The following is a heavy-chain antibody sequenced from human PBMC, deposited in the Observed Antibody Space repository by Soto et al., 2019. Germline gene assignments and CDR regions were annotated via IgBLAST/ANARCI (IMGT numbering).Heavy chain of an antibody. CDR3: ARREFKGVVPQN. V-gene: IGHV4-39*01. CDR1: GGSISSSSYY. Sequence: SETLSLTCTVSGGSISSSSYYWGWIRQPPGKGLEWIGSIYYSGSTYYNPSLKSRVTISVDTSKNQFSLKLSSVTAADTAVYYCARREFKGVVPQNWGQGTLVTVSS. D-gene: IGHD2-2*01. J-gene: IGHJ4*02. CDR2: IYYSGST.